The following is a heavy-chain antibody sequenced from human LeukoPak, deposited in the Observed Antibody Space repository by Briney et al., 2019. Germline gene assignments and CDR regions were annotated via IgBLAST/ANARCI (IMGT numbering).Heavy chain of an antibody. CDR1: GFTFSSYA. V-gene: IGHV3-23*01. CDR3: AKNDENYDILTGYSWYFDY. Sequence: GGPLRLSCAASGFTFSSYAMSWVRQAPGKGLEWVSAISGSGGSTYYADSVKGRFTISRDNSKNTLYLQMNSLRAEDTAVYYCAKNDENYDILTGYSWYFDYWGQGTLVTVSS. D-gene: IGHD3-9*01. CDR2: ISGSGGST. J-gene: IGHJ4*02.